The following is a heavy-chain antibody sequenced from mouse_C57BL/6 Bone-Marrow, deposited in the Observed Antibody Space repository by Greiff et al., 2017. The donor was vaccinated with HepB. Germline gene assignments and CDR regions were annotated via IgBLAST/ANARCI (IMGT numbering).Heavy chain of an antibody. Sequence: EVQLQESGPGLVKPSQSLSLTCSVTGYSITSGYYWNWIRQFPGNKLEWMGYISYDGSNNYNPSLKNRISITRDTSKNQFFLKLNSVTTEDTATYYCARAPHTTVVAEWYFDVWGTGTTVTVSS. CDR1: GYSITSGYY. J-gene: IGHJ1*03. V-gene: IGHV3-6*01. CDR2: ISYDGSN. CDR3: ARAPHTTVVAEWYFDV. D-gene: IGHD1-1*01.